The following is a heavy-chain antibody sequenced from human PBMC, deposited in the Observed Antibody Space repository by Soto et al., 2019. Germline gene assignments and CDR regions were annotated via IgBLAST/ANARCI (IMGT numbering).Heavy chain of an antibody. V-gene: IGHV3-11*01. CDR3: ARDQHYDILTGYYSSSWFDP. Sequence: QVQLVESGGGLVKPGGSLRLSCAASGFTFSDYYMSWIRQAPGKGLEWVSYISSSGSTIYYADSVKGRVTISRDNAKNSLYLQMNSLRAEDTAVYYCARDQHYDILTGYYSSSWFDPWGQGTLVTVSS. CDR1: GFTFSDYY. J-gene: IGHJ5*02. D-gene: IGHD3-9*01. CDR2: ISSSGSTI.